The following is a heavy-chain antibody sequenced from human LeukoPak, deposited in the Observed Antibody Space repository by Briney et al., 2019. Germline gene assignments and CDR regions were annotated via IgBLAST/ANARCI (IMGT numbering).Heavy chain of an antibody. CDR3: AKDRWLQFG. Sequence: GGSLRLSCAASGFTFSSYAMHWVRQAPGKGLEWVAVISYDGSNKYYADSVKGRFTISRDNSKNTLYLQMNSLRAEDTAVYYCAKDRWLQFGGGQGTLVTVSS. J-gene: IGHJ4*02. CDR2: ISYDGSNK. CDR1: GFTFSSYA. D-gene: IGHD5-24*01. V-gene: IGHV3-30-3*01.